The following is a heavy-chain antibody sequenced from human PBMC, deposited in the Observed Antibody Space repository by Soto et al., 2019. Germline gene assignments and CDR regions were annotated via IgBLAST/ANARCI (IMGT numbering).Heavy chain of an antibody. D-gene: IGHD3-10*01. V-gene: IGHV1-8*01. CDR3: ASPYYYGLGGGDGFDI. Sequence: ASVKVSCKASGYTFTTYDINWVRQATGQGLEWMGWMNPNNGNRGSAQKFQGRVTMTMNTSISTAYRELSSLRSEDTAGYSCASPYYYGLGGGDGFDIWGQGTMVTVS. J-gene: IGHJ3*02. CDR2: MNPNNGNR. CDR1: GYTFTTYD.